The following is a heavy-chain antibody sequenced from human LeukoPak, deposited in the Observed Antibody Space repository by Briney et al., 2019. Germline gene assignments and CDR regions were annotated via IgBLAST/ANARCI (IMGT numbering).Heavy chain of an antibody. CDR3: ARGYCSGGSCYLYNWFDP. CDR1: GYTFTGYY. D-gene: IGHD2-15*01. J-gene: IGHJ5*02. CDR2: INPNSGGT. V-gene: IGHV1-2*02. Sequence: ASVKVSCKASGYTFTGYYMHWVRQAPGQGLEWMGWINPNSGGTNYAQKFQGRVTMTRDTSISTAYMELSRLRSDDTAVYYCARGYCSGGSCYLYNWFDPWGQGTLVTVSS.